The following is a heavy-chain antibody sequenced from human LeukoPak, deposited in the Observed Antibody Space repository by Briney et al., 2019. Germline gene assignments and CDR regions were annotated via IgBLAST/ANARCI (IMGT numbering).Heavy chain of an antibody. CDR3: AREHCSGGSCYSIYYYYMDV. D-gene: IGHD2-15*01. Sequence: SETLSLTCTVSGYSISSGYYWGWIRQPPGKGLEWIGTIFHSGSTYSNPSLKSRVTISVDTSKNQFSLKLSSVTAADTAVYYCAREHCSGGSCYSIYYYYMDVWGKGTTVTVSS. CDR1: GYSISSGYY. V-gene: IGHV4-38-2*02. CDR2: IFHSGST. J-gene: IGHJ6*03.